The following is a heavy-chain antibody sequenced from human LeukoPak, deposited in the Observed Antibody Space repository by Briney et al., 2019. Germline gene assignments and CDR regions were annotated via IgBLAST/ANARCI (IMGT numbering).Heavy chain of an antibody. CDR1: GYSFTSYW. V-gene: IGHV5-51*01. CDR3: ARLLTSQGTYYYYYMDV. D-gene: IGHD3-10*01. J-gene: IGHJ6*03. CDR2: FYPGDSDT. Sequence: GESLKISCKGSGYSFTSYWIGWVRQMPGKGRKWMGIFYPGDSDTRYSPSFQGQVTISADKSISTAYLQWSSLKASDTAMYYCARLLTSQGTYYYYYMDVWGKGTTVTVSS.